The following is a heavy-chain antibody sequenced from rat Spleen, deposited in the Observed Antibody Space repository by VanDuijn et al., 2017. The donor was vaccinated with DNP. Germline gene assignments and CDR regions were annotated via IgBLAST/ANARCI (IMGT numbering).Heavy chain of an antibody. D-gene: IGHD1-2*01. V-gene: IGHV5-31*01. Sequence: EVQLVESGGDLVQPGRSLKLSCVASGFTFSYYWMAWIRQVPGKGLEWIASITGGSGTTSYPDAVKGRFMISRDDTKNTLSLQMNSLRSEDTATYYCARQRAIRYSSRIFAYWGQGTLVTVSS. CDR3: ARQRAIRYSSRIFAY. J-gene: IGHJ3*01. CDR1: GFTFSYYW. CDR2: ITGGSGTT.